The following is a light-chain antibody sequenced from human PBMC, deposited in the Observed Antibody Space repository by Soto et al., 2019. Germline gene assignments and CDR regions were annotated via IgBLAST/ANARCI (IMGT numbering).Light chain of an antibody. V-gene: IGKV3-15*01. CDR1: QSVSSSY. CDR3: QQYNNWPLT. J-gene: IGKJ4*01. Sequence: EIVWTQSPGTLSLSPGERATLSCRASQSVSSSYLAWYQQKPGQAPRLLIYDASTRATGIPARFSGSGSGTEFTLTISSLQSDDFAVYYCQQYNNWPLTFGGGTKVDIK. CDR2: DAS.